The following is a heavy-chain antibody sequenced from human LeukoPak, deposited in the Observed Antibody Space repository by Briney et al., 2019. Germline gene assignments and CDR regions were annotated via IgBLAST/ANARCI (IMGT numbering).Heavy chain of an antibody. J-gene: IGHJ5*02. CDR1: GFTFSSYS. CDR3: AREEGYSYGHNWFDP. D-gene: IGHD5-18*01. CDR2: ISSSSSYI. V-gene: IGHV3-21*01. Sequence: GGSLRLSCAASGFTFSSYSMNCVRQAPGKGLEGVSSISSSSSYIYYADSVKGRFTISRDNAKNSLYLQMNSLRAEDTAVYYCAREEGYSYGHNWFDPWGQGTLVTVSS.